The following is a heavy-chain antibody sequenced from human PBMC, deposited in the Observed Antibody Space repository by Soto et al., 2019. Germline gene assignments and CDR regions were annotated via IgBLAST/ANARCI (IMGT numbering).Heavy chain of an antibody. CDR2: ITGDSTTI. CDR3: ARDNGRAGSVDP. J-gene: IGHJ5*02. Sequence: WGSLRLSGAACGLSYSRYSMNWDRQAPGKGLEWISYITGDSTTIFYADSVKGRFTISRDNAKNSLFLQMNSLRDEDTAMYYCARDNGRAGSVDPWGQGTLVTV. V-gene: IGHV3-48*02. D-gene: IGHD1-1*01. CDR1: GLSYSRYS.